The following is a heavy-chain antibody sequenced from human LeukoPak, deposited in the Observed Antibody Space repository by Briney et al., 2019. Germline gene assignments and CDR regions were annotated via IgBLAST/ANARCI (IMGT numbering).Heavy chain of an antibody. D-gene: IGHD6-6*01. CDR3: ATHTSSSIY. CDR1: GFSFSSYE. V-gene: IGHV3-48*03. Sequence: GGSLRLSCAASGFSFSSYEMNWVRQAPGKGLEWISYMSTSGGTIYYADSVKGRFTISRDNAKNYLYLQMNSLGAEDTAAYYCATHTSSSIYWGQGTLVTVSS. CDR2: MSTSGGTI. J-gene: IGHJ4*02.